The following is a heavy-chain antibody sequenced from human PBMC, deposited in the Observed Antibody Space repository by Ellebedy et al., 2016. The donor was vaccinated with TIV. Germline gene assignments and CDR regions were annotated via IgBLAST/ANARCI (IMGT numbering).Heavy chain of an antibody. Sequence: GESLKISCAASGFTVSSNYMSWVRQAPGKGLEWVSVIYSGVSTYYADSVKGRFTISRDNSKNTLYLQMNSLRAEDTAVYYCARVYVGRYYYGMDVWGQGTTVTVSS. D-gene: IGHD2/OR15-2a*01. CDR1: GFTVSSNY. CDR2: IYSGVST. V-gene: IGHV3-66*01. J-gene: IGHJ6*02. CDR3: ARVYVGRYYYGMDV.